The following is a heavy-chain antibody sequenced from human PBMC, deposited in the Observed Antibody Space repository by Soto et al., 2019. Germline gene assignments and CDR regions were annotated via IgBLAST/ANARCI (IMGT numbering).Heavy chain of an antibody. CDR2: ISWNSGSI. J-gene: IGHJ3*02. CDR3: AKGLSTSHYDFWSGYHDAFDI. V-gene: IGHV3-9*01. D-gene: IGHD3-3*01. Sequence: PGGSLRLSCAASGFTFDDYAMHWVRQAPGKGLEWVSGISWNSGSIGYADSVKGRFTISRDNAKNSLYLQMNSLRAEDTALYYCAKGLSTSHYDFWSGYHDAFDIWGQGTMVTVSS. CDR1: GFTFDDYA.